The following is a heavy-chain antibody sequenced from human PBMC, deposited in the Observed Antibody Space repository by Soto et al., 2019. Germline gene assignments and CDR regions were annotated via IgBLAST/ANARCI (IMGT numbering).Heavy chain of an antibody. CDR2: IYYSGST. CDR3: ARSPAAEYSSSWGYNWFDP. V-gene: IGHV4-61*01. J-gene: IGHJ5*02. Sequence: SETLSLTCTVSGGSVSSGSYYWSWIRQPPGKGLEWIVYIYYSGSTNYNPSLKSRVTISVDTSKNQFSLKLSSVTAADTAVYDCARSPAAEYSSSWGYNWFDPWGQGTLVTVSS. CDR1: GGSVSSGSYY. D-gene: IGHD6-13*01.